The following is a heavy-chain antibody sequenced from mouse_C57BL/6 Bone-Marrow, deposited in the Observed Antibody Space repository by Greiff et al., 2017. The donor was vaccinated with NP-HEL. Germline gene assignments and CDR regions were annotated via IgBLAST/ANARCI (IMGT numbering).Heavy chain of an antibody. Sequence: QLQQSGPVLVKPGASVKMSCKASGYTFTDYYMNWVKQSHGKSLEWIGVINPYNGGTSYNQKFKGKATLTVDKSSSTAYMELNSLTSEDSAVYYCARRSYYGNYPWFAYWGQGTLVTVSA. J-gene: IGHJ3*01. CDR1: GYTFTDYY. CDR2: INPYNGGT. CDR3: ARRSYYGNYPWFAY. D-gene: IGHD2-1*01. V-gene: IGHV1-19*01.